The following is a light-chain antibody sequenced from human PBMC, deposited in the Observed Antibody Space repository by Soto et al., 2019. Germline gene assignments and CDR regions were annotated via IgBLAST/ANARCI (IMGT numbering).Light chain of an antibody. CDR2: RND. V-gene: IGLV1-47*01. CDR3: AAWDDSLSGYV. J-gene: IGLJ1*01. CDR1: SSNIGSNY. Sequence: QSALTQPPSASGTPGQRVTISCSGSSSNIGSNYVCWYQQLPGTAPKLLIYRNDQRPSGVPDRFSGSKSGTSASLAIGGLRSEDEADYYCAAWDDSLSGYVFGTGTXVTVL.